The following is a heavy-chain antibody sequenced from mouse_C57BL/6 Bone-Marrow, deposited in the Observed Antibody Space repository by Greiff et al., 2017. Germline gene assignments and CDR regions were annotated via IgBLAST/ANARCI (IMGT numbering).Heavy chain of an antibody. CDR3: ARGGAGRSYGALDY. D-gene: IGHD1-1*01. CDR1: GYTFTDYY. CDR2: IYPGSGNT. J-gene: IGHJ4*01. V-gene: IGHV1-76*01. Sequence: QVQLKQSGAELVRPGASVKLSCKASGYTFTDYYINWVKQRPGQGLEWIARIYPGSGNTYYNEKFKGKATLSAEKSSSTDYMQRSSLTSENSAVYFRARGGAGRSYGALDYWGQGTSVTVSS.